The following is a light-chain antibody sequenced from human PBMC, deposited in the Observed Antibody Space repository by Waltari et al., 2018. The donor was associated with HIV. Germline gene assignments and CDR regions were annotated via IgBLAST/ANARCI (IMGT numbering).Light chain of an antibody. V-gene: IGKV4-1*01. CDR3: QQYYSTPLT. J-gene: IGKJ4*01. Sequence: DIVMTQSPDSLAVSLGERATINCKSSQSVLFSSNNKNYLAWYQQKLGQPPRLLLYWASTRESAVPDRFSGSGSGADFTLTISSLQAEDVAVYYCQQYYSTPLTFGGGTKLEIK. CDR1: QSVLFSSNNKNY. CDR2: WAS.